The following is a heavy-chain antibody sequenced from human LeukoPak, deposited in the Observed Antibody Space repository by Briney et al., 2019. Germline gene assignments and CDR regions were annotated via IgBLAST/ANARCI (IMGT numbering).Heavy chain of an antibody. V-gene: IGHV4-34*01. Sequence: SETLSLTCAVYGGSFSGYYWSWIRQPPGKGLEWIGEINHSGSTNYNPSLKSRVTISVDTSKNLFSLKLSSVTAADTAVYYCASSRGYRDAFDIWGQGTMVTVSS. D-gene: IGHD6-13*01. CDR1: GGSFSGYY. CDR3: ASSRGYRDAFDI. J-gene: IGHJ3*02. CDR2: INHSGST.